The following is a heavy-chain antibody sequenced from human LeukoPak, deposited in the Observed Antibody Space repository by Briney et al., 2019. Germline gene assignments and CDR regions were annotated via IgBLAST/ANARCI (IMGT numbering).Heavy chain of an antibody. D-gene: IGHD1-7*01. CDR1: GGSFSSYY. CDR2: IYSSGNT. J-gene: IGHJ3*02. Sequence: SETLSLTCTVSGGSFSSYYWTCIRQSAREGLEWSGRIYSSGNTNYNPSLQRRVTISIDTSKNQFALKITSVTAADTAVYYCARERLELRGDAFDIWGQGTMVTVSS. CDR3: ARERLELRGDAFDI. V-gene: IGHV4-4*07.